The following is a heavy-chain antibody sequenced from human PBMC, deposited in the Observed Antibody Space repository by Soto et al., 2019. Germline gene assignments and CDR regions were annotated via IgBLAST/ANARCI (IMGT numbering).Heavy chain of an antibody. CDR2: INPTSGST. CDR3: ARGLAAGDQ. Sequence: QVQLVQSGAEVKKPGASVKVSCKASGYTFTNYYIHWVRQAPGQGLEWMGIINPTSGSTNYAQEFQGRVHLTHDTATTTVYMELSGLRSEDTAVLYCARGLAAGDQWGQGTLGTVSP. CDR1: GYTFTNYY. V-gene: IGHV1-46*01. D-gene: IGHD6-13*01. J-gene: IGHJ4*02.